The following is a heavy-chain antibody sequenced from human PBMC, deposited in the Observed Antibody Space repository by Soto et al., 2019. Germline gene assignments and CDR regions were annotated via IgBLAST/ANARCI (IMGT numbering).Heavy chain of an antibody. CDR1: GGSISSSSYY. CDR2: IYYSGST. CDR3: ARVVVVPAAYNWFDP. D-gene: IGHD2-2*01. J-gene: IGHJ5*02. Sequence: SLTCTVSGGSISSSSYYWGWIRQPPGKGLEWIGSIYYSGSTYYNPSLKSRVTISVDTSKNQFSLKLSSVTAADTAVYYCARVVVVPAAYNWFDPCGQGTLVTVSS. V-gene: IGHV4-39*01.